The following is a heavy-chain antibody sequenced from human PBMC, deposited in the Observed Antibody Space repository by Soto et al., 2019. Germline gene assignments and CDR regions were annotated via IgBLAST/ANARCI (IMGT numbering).Heavy chain of an antibody. V-gene: IGHV3-23*01. Sequence: GGSLRLSCAASGFPFSSYAVTWVRQAPGKGLEWVSAISDSGDTTYYVDSVRGRFTISRDNSKSTLYLQMNSLRAEDTAAYYCATVSRGYCRGGSCLSTWGQGTLVTVSS. CDR3: ATVSRGYCRGGSCLST. CDR1: GFPFSSYA. CDR2: ISDSGDTT. D-gene: IGHD2-15*01. J-gene: IGHJ5*02.